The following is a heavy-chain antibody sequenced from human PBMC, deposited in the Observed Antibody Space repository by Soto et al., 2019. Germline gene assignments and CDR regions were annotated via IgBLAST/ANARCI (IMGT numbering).Heavy chain of an antibody. CDR2: LSNSGGTT. CDR3: AGFEGGASGTYGLDV. CDR1: GFTFANYA. J-gene: IGHJ6*02. D-gene: IGHD3-10*01. Sequence: VQLLESGGGLVQPGGSLGLSCAGSGFTFANYAMSWVRQAPGKGLEWVSVLSNSGGTTYYADSVKGRFTISRDNFKNTLYLQLDSLRAEDTAIYYCAGFEGGASGTYGLDVWGQGTTVTVSS. V-gene: IGHV3-23*01.